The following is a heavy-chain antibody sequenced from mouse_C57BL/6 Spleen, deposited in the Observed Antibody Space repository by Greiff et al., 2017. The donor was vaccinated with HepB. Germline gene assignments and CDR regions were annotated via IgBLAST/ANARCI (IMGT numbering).Heavy chain of an antibody. CDR1: GYTFTDYE. Sequence: VQLQESGAELVRPGASVTLSCKASGYTFTDYEMHWVKQTPVHGLEWIGAIDPETGGTAYNQKFKGKAILTADKSSSTAYMELRSLTSEDSAGYYCTRGIRDYFDYWGQGTTLTVSS. D-gene: IGHD2-4*01. CDR2: IDPETGGT. CDR3: TRGIRDYFDY. V-gene: IGHV1-15*01. J-gene: IGHJ2*01.